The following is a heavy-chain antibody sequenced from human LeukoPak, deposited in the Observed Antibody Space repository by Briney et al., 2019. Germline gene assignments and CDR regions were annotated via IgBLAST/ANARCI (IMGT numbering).Heavy chain of an antibody. V-gene: IGHV1-2*02. Sequence: ASVKVSCKASGYTFTGYYMHWVRQAPGQGLEWMGWINPNSGGTNYAQKFQGRVTMTRDTSISTAYMELSRLRSDDTAVYYCARVDELYYYDSSGYYDYWGQGTLVTVSS. J-gene: IGHJ4*02. CDR3: ARVDELYYYDSSGYYDY. CDR1: GYTFTGYY. CDR2: INPNSGGT. D-gene: IGHD3-22*01.